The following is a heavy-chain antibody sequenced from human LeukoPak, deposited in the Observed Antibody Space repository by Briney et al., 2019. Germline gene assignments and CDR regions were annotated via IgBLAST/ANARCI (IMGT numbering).Heavy chain of an antibody. D-gene: IGHD1-1*01. Sequence: SETLSLTCTVSGGSISSSNYYWGWIRQPPGKGLEWIGSIYYSGSTYYNPSLKSRVTISVDTSRNQFSLKLSSVTAADTAVYYCARPVPSRLGWFDPWGQGTLVTVSS. CDR1: GGSISSSNYY. CDR3: ARPVPSRLGWFDP. CDR2: IYYSGST. J-gene: IGHJ5*02. V-gene: IGHV4-39*01.